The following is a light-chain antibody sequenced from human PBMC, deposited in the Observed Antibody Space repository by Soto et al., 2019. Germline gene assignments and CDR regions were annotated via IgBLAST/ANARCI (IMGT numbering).Light chain of an antibody. CDR1: QSVSSN. V-gene: IGKV3-15*01. J-gene: IGKJ5*01. Sequence: ETVMTQSPATLSVSPGERATLSCRASQSVSSNLAWYQQKPGQAPRLLIYGASTRATGIPARFSGSGSGTEFTLTISSLQSEDFAVYYCQQYNNWPPITCGQGTRREIK. CDR3: QQYNNWPPIT. CDR2: GAS.